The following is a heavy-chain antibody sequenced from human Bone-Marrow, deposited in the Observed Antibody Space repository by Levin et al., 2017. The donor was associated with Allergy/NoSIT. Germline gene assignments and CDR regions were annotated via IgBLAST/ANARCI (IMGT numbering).Heavy chain of an antibody. Sequence: SETLSLTCTVSGGSVSSGSYYWSWIRQPPGTGLEWIGYIYYSGSTNYNPSLKSRVTISVDTSKNQFSLKLSSVTAADTAVYYCARFRNCGGDCYFRSYDYWGQGTLVTVSS. CDR3: ARFRNCGGDCYFRSYDY. CDR2: IYYSGST. D-gene: IGHD2-21*01. CDR1: GGSVSSGSYY. J-gene: IGHJ4*02. V-gene: IGHV4-61*01.